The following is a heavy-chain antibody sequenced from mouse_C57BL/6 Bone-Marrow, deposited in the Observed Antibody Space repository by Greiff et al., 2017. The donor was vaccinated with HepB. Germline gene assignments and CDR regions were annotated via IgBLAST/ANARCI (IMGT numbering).Heavy chain of an antibody. D-gene: IGHD1-1*01. J-gene: IGHJ4*01. Sequence: EVQLVESGGGLVQPKGSLKLSCAASGFSFNTYAMNWVRQAPGKGLEWVARIRSKSNNYATYYADSVKDRFTISRDDSESMLYLQMNNLKTEDTAMYYCVRHPVVAENAMDYWGQGTSVTVSS. CDR2: IRSKSNNYAT. V-gene: IGHV10-1*01. CDR1: GFSFNTYA. CDR3: VRHPVVAENAMDY.